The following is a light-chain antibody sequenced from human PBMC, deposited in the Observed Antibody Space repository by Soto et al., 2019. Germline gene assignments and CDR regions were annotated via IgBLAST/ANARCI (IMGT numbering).Light chain of an antibody. V-gene: IGKV1-9*01. J-gene: IGKJ3*01. CDR2: AAS. CDR3: QQTSNYFT. CDR1: QGLNSN. Sequence: IQLTQSPSSLSASVGDRVTITCRASQGLNSNLAWYQQKPGKAPKLLMYAASTLQKGVPSRFSGNGSGTDFTLTISSLQPEDFATYYCQQTSNYFTFGPGTKVDI.